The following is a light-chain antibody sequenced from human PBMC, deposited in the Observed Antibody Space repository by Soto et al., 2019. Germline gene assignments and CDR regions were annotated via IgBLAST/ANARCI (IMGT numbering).Light chain of an antibody. V-gene: IGKV1-5*03. J-gene: IGKJ4*01. Sequence: DIQMTQSPSTLSASVGERVTITCRASQSISNWLAWYQQKPGKAPKLLIYKASSLESGVPSRFSGSGSGTEFTLTIRSLQPDDFATYYCQQYYTYSSLTFXGGTKADIK. CDR3: QQYYTYSSLT. CDR1: QSISNW. CDR2: KAS.